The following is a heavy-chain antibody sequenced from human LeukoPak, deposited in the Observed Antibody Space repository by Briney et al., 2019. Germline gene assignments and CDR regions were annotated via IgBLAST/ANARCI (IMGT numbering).Heavy chain of an antibody. J-gene: IGHJ4*01. V-gene: IGHV4-39*07. CDR1: GGSISGSSYY. CDR3: ARFGYSYGSGSSDY. Sequence: SETLSLTCTVSGGSISGSSYYWGWIRQPPGKGLEWIGSIYYSGSTYYNPSLKSRVTISVDTSKNQFSLKLSSVTAADTAVYYCARFGYSYGSGSSDYWGQGTLVTVSS. D-gene: IGHD5-18*01. CDR2: IYYSGST.